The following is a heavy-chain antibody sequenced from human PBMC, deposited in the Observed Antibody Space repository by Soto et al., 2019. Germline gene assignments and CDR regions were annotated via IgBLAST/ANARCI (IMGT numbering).Heavy chain of an antibody. J-gene: IGHJ5*02. D-gene: IGHD2-8*01. CDR1: GGSISSGDYY. Sequence: QVQLQESGPGLVKPSQTLSLTCTVSGGSISSGDYYWSWIRQPPGKGLEWIGYIYYSGSTYYNPSLKSRVIISVDTSKNQFSLKLSSVTAADTAMYYCARDYRYCTNGVCYGYWFDPWGQGTLVTVSS. CDR2: IYYSGST. CDR3: ARDYRYCTNGVCYGYWFDP. V-gene: IGHV4-30-4*01.